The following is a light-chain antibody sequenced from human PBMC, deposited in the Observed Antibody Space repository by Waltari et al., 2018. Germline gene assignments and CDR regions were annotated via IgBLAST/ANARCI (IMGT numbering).Light chain of an antibody. J-gene: IGLJ2*01. V-gene: IGLV3-25*03. Sequence: SYEVTQPPSVSVSPGQTARITCSGDSLSKQFVYWYQQKSGQAPVLVICKDTERASGIPERFSGSTSGTIVTLTINGVQAQDEADYYCQTADLGGDVVFGGGTKLTVL. CDR2: KDT. CDR3: QTADLGGDVV. CDR1: SLSKQF.